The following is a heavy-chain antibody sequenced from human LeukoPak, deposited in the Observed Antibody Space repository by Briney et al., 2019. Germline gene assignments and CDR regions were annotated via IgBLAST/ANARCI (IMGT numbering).Heavy chain of an antibody. CDR1: GFTFSSYA. D-gene: IGHD6-6*01. Sequence: GSLRLSCAASGFTFSSYAMSWIRQPAGRGLEWIGRIYPSGSTNYNPSLKSRVTISLDTSKNQFSLKLSSVTAADTAVYYCARDVAARPGLFDYWGQGTLVTVSS. CDR3: ARDVAARPGLFDY. V-gene: IGHV4-4*07. J-gene: IGHJ4*02. CDR2: IYPSGST.